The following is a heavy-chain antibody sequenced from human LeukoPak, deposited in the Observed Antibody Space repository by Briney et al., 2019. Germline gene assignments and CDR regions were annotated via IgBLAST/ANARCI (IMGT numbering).Heavy chain of an antibody. CDR2: INPNSGGT. CDR3: ARALPIYRFDSSGYYGGYFDY. Sequence: ASVKVSCKASGYTFTGYYMHWVRQAPGQGLEWMGWINPNSGGTNYAQKFQGRVTMTRDTSISTAYMELSRLRSDDTAVYYCARALPIYRFDSSGYYGGYFDYWGQGTLVTVSS. D-gene: IGHD3-22*01. V-gene: IGHV1-2*02. J-gene: IGHJ4*02. CDR1: GYTFTGYY.